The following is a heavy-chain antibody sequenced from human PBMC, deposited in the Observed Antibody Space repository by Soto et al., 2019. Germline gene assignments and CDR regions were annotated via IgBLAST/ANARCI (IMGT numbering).Heavy chain of an antibody. D-gene: IGHD2-2*01. J-gene: IGHJ4*02. CDR1: GFIFSTDA. V-gene: IGHV3-23*01. CDR3: AISPRRGYEPPWDY. Sequence: EVQLLESGGRLVQPGGSLRLSCAASGFIFSTDALNWVRQAPGKGLEWVSGISGSGDNTYYADSEKGRFTISRDNSKNTLYLQMNYVRVEDTAVYYCAISPRRGYEPPWDYWGQGTLVTVSS. CDR2: ISGSGDNT.